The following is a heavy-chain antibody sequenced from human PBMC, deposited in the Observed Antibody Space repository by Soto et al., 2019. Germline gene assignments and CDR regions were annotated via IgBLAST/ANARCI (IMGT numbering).Heavy chain of an antibody. V-gene: IGHV1-46*02. CDR1: GYTLNTYY. CDR2: IHPSGGGS. J-gene: IGHJ4*02. CDR3: ARGGHIAVVTDSFDY. Sequence: ASVKVSCKPSGYTLNTYYLHWVRQAPGQGLEWMGIIHPSGGGSTYAQKFLGRVTMTRDTSTSTVFMELSSLRSADTAVYYCARGGHIAVVTDSFDYWGQGTPVTAPQ. D-gene: IGHD2-21*02.